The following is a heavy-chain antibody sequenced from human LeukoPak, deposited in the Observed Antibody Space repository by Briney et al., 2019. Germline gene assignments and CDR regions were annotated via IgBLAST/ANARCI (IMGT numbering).Heavy chain of an antibody. V-gene: IGHV6-1*01. J-gene: IGHJ4*02. CDR3: TRGRNSAFDY. D-gene: IGHD1-14*01. CDR2: TYYGSKWSN. Sequence: SQTLSLTCVISGDSVSSNGVAWNWVRQSPSRGLEWLGRTYYGSKWSNDYALSVKSRITINPDTSKNQFSLQLNSVTPEDTAVYYCTRGRNSAFDYWDQGTLVTVSS. CDR1: GDSVSSNGVA.